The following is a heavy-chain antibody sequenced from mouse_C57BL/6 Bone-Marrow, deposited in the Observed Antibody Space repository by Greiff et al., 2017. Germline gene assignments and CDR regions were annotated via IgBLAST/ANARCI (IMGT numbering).Heavy chain of an antibody. CDR3: VRRGSSGCTWFAY. CDR2: IRSKSNNYAT. J-gene: IGHJ3*01. Sequence: EVKVVESGGGLVQPKGSLKLSCAASGFSFNTYAMNWVRQAPGKGLEWVARIRSKSNNYATYYADSVKDRFTISRDDSASMLYLQMNNLKTEDTAMYYCVRRGSSGCTWFAYWGQGTLVTVSA. D-gene: IGHD3-2*02. V-gene: IGHV10-1*01. CDR1: GFSFNTYA.